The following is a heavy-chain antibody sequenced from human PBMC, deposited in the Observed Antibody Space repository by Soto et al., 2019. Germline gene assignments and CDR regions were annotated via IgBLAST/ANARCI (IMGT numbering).Heavy chain of an antibody. J-gene: IGHJ6*02. CDR3: ARGVGYYGSGSYLFYYGMDV. CDR2: TNYGGST. CDR1: GGSVSSGSYY. D-gene: IGHD3-10*01. Sequence: QVQLQESGPGLVKPSETLSLTCTVSGGSVSSGSYYWSWIRQPPGKGLAWFGKTNYGGSTNYNPSLKGRVTISVDTSRRQLSQKLSSVTAADTAVYYCARGVGYYGSGSYLFYYGMDVWGQGTTVTVSS. V-gene: IGHV4-61*01.